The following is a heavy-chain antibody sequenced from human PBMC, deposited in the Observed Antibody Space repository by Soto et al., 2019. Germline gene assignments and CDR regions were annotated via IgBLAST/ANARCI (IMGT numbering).Heavy chain of an antibody. D-gene: IGHD6-19*01. J-gene: IGHJ6*02. CDR2: ISYDGSNK. CDR1: GFTFSSYA. CDR3: ARMYSSGWYEYGMDV. V-gene: IGHV3-30-3*01. Sequence: QVQLVESGGGVVQPGRSLRLSCAASGFTFSSYAMHWVRQAPGKGLEWVAVISYDGSNKYYADSVKGRFTISRDNSKNTLYLQMNSLRAEDTAVYYCARMYSSGWYEYGMDVWGQGTTVTVSS.